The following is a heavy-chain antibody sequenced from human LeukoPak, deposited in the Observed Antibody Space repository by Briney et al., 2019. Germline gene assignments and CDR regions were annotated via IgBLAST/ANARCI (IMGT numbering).Heavy chain of an antibody. Sequence: SETLSLTCTVSGGSVSSGSYYWSWIRQPPGKGLEWIGYIYYSGTTNYNPSLKSRVTISVDTSKNQFSLKLSSVTAADTAVYYCARGAMVRGTLDYWGQGTLVTVSS. CDR1: GGSVSSGSYY. D-gene: IGHD3-10*01. V-gene: IGHV4-61*01. J-gene: IGHJ4*02. CDR2: IYYSGTT. CDR3: ARGAMVRGTLDY.